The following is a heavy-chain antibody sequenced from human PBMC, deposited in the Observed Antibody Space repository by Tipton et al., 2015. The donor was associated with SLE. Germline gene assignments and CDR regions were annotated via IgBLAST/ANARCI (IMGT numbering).Heavy chain of an antibody. CDR1: GGSISSYY. V-gene: IGHV4-59*01. D-gene: IGHD3-9*01. Sequence: ILSLTCTVSGGSISSYYWSWIRQPPGKGLEWIGYIYYSGSTNYNPSLKSRVTISVDTSKDQFSLKLSSVTAADTAVYYCARGYRYFDWLSSYYFDYWGQGTLVTVSS. J-gene: IGHJ4*02. CDR2: IYYSGST. CDR3: ARGYRYFDWLSSYYFDY.